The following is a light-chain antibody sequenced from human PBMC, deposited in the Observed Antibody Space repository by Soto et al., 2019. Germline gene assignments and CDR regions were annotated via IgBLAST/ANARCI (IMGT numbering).Light chain of an antibody. CDR2: GAS. CDR1: HSVSSS. Sequence: DIVMTQSPATLSVSPGERATLSCRASHSVSSSLAWYQQKPGQAPRLLIFGASTRATGIPARFSGSGSGTDFTLTISSLQSEDFAVYYCQQYGSSPPWTFGQGTKVEIK. J-gene: IGKJ1*01. V-gene: IGKV3-15*01. CDR3: QQYGSSPPWT.